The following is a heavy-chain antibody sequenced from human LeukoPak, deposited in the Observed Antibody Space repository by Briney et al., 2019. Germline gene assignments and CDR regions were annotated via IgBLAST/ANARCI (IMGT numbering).Heavy chain of an antibody. D-gene: IGHD6-13*01. CDR1: GFTFSSYA. J-gene: IGHJ4*02. CDR2: ISYDGNNR. V-gene: IGHV3-30-3*01. CDR3: AREVSSSWYYVDY. Sequence: GGSLRLSCAASGFTFSSYAMHWVRQAPGKGLEWVAVISYDGNNRYYADSVKGRFTISRDNAKNSLYLQMNSLRAEDTAVYYCAREVSSSWYYVDYWGQGTLVTVSS.